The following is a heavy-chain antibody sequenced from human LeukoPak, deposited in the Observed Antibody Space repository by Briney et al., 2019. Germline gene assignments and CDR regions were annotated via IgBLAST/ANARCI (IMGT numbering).Heavy chain of an antibody. CDR2: IKHDGSEK. V-gene: IGHV3-7*03. J-gene: IGHJ4*02. Sequence: GGSLRLSCAASTFTFSNYWMNWVRQAPGKGVEWVATIKHDGSEKHYVDSVEGQFTISRDNAMNSLYPQMKSMRAEDTAVYYCAKGGGNYYDSSGYYPLDYWGQGTLVTVSS. D-gene: IGHD3-22*01. CDR3: AKGGGNYYDSSGYYPLDY. CDR1: TFTFSNYW.